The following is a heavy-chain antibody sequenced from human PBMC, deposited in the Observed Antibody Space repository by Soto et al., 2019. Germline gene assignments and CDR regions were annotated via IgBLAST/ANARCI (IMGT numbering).Heavy chain of an antibody. Sequence: ASVKVSCKASGYTFTSYAMHWVRQAPGQRLEWMGWINAGNGNTKYSQKFQGRVTITRDTSASTAYMELSSLRSEDTAVYYCAGSIVVVTAQAYWGQGTLVPVPP. D-gene: IGHD2-21*02. V-gene: IGHV1-3*01. CDR3: AGSIVVVTAQAY. CDR2: INAGNGNT. J-gene: IGHJ4*02. CDR1: GYTFTSYA.